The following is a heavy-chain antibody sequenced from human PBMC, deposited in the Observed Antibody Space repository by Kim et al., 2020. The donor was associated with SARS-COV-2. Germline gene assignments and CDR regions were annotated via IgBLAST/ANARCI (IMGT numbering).Heavy chain of an antibody. CDR3: ARDRKKYYYDSSGYYHDAFDI. J-gene: IGHJ3*02. CDR2: INPNSGGT. CDR1: GYTFTGYY. V-gene: IGHV1-2*02. Sequence: ASVKVSCKASGYTFTGYYMHWVRQAPGQGLEWMGWINPNSGGTNYAQKFQGRVTMTRDTSISTAYMELSRLRSDDTAVYYCARDRKKYYYDSSGYYHDAFDIWGQGTMVTVSS. D-gene: IGHD3-22*01.